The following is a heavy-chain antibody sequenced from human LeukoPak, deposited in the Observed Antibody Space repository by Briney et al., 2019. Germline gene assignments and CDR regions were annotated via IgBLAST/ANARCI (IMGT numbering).Heavy chain of an antibody. CDR1: GGSFSGYY. J-gene: IGHJ4*02. D-gene: IGHD6-19*01. Sequence: PSETLSLTCAVYGGSFSGYYWSWIRQPPGKGLEWIGEINHSGSTNHNPSLKSRVIISVDTSKNQFSMKLSSVTAADTAVYYCASFSSGWYGGDYWGEGTLVTVSS. CDR3: ASFSSGWYGGDY. V-gene: IGHV4-34*01. CDR2: INHSGST.